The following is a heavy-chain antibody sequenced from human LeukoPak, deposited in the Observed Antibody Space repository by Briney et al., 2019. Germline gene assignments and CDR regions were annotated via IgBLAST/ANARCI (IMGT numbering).Heavy chain of an antibody. J-gene: IGHJ3*02. CDR3: ARVFPPVPKI. CDR1: GFTFSSYS. V-gene: IGHV3-21*01. Sequence: KPGGSLRLSCAASGFTFSSYSMNWVRQAPGKGLEWVSSISSSSSYVYYADSVKGRFTISRDNAKNSLYLQLNSLRADDTAVYYCARVFPPVPKIWGQGTMVTVSS. CDR2: ISSSSSYV. D-gene: IGHD2-21*01.